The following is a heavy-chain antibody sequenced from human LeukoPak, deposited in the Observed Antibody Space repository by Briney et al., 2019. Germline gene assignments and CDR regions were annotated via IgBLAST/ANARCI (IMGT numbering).Heavy chain of an antibody. D-gene: IGHD4-17*01. CDR1: GYTFTNYY. Sequence: GASVKVSCKASGYTFTNYYMHWVRQAPGQGLEWMGWINPNSGGTNYAQKFQGRVTMTRDTSISTAYMELSRLGSDDTAVYYCARDQGLTTVTSCFDYWGQGTLVTVSS. CDR2: INPNSGGT. CDR3: ARDQGLTTVTSCFDY. J-gene: IGHJ4*02. V-gene: IGHV1-2*02.